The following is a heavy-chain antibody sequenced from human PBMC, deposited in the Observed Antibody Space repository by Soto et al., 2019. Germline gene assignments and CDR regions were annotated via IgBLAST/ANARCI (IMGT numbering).Heavy chain of an antibody. CDR3: ASFYYGSGSYTYYYGMDV. CDR2: ISAYNGNT. J-gene: IGHJ6*02. CDR1: GYTFTSYG. D-gene: IGHD3-10*01. V-gene: IGHV1-18*01. Sequence: QVQLVQSGAEVKKPGASVKVSCKASGYTFTSYGISWVRQAPGQGLEWMGWISAYNGNTNYAQKLQGRVTMTTDTSTSTADMELRSLRSDDTAVYYCASFYYGSGSYTYYYGMDVWGQGTTVTVSS.